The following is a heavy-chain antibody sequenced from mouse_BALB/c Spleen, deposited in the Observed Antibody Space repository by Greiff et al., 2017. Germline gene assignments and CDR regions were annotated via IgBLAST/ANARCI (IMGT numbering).Heavy chain of an antibody. CDR2: ISSGSSTI. CDR3: ARAGFAY. V-gene: IGHV5-17*02. J-gene: IGHJ3*01. Sequence: EVHLVESGGGLVQPGGSRKLSCAASGFTFSSFGMHWVRQAPEKGLEWVAYISSGSSTIYYADTVKGRFTISRDNPKNTLFLQVTSLRSEDTAMYYCARAGFAYWGQGALVTVSA. CDR1: GFTFSSFG.